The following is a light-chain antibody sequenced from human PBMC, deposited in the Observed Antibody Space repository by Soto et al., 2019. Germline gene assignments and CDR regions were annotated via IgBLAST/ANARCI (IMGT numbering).Light chain of an antibody. CDR1: SSDVGSYNL. J-gene: IGLJ1*01. CDR3: CSYAGSSTSLYV. Sequence: QSVLTQPASVSGSPGQSITISCTGTSSDVGSYNLVSWYQKHPGKAPKLMIYEGSKRPSGVSNRFSGSKSGNTASLTISGLQAEDEADYYCCSYAGSSTSLYVFGTGTKVTVL. V-gene: IGLV2-23*01. CDR2: EGS.